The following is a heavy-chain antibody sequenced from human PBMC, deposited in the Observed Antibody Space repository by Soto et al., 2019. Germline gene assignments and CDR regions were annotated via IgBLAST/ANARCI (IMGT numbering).Heavy chain of an antibody. CDR3: VKFRAYGDDEGAFHY. CDR2: ISSNGGST. J-gene: IGHJ4*02. CDR1: GFTFSSYA. V-gene: IGHV3-64D*06. D-gene: IGHD4-17*01. Sequence: GGSLRLSRSASGFTFSSYAMPWVRQAPGKGLEYVSAISSNGGSTYYADSVKGRFTISRDNAKNTLYLQMSSLRAEDTAVYYCVKFRAYGDDEGAFHYGGQGTLVTVSS.